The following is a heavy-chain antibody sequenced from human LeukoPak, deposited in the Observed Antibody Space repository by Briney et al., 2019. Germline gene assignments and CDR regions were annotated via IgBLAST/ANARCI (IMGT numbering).Heavy chain of an antibody. D-gene: IGHD3-3*01. CDR2: ISAYNGNT. CDR3: ARTGGFGVVTMYYFDY. V-gene: IGHV1-18*01. J-gene: IGHJ4*02. CDR1: GYTFTSYG. Sequence: ASVKVSCKASGYTFTSYGISWVRQAPGQGLEWMGWISAYNGNTNYAQKLQGRVTMTTDTSTSTAYTELRSLRSDDTAVYYCARTGGFGVVTMYYFDYWGQGTLVTVSS.